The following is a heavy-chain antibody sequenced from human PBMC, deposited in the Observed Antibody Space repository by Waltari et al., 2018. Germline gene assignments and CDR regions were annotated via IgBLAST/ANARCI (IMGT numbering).Heavy chain of an antibody. CDR2: ISYDGSNK. CDR1: GFTFSSYA. V-gene: IGHV3-30-3*01. CDR3: ARGVDV. J-gene: IGHJ6*04. Sequence: QVQLVESGGGVVQPGRSLSLSCAASGFTFSSYAMHWVRQAPGKGLEWVAVISYDGSNKYYADSVKGRFTISRDNSKNTLYLQMNSLRAEDTAVYYCARGVDVWGKGTTVTVSS.